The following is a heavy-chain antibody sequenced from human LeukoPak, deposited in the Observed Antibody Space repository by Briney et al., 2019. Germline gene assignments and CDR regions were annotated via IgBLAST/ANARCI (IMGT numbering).Heavy chain of an antibody. D-gene: IGHD5-12*01. Sequence: GGSLRLSCAASGFTFSSYGMHWVRQAPGKGLEWVAYIQYDGSNEQYADSVKGRFSISRDSSKNILYLQMNSLRAEDTAVYYCAKGGLLVASFDYWGQGTLVTVSS. CDR3: AKGGLLVASFDY. V-gene: IGHV3-30*02. J-gene: IGHJ4*02. CDR2: IQYDGSNE. CDR1: GFTFSSYG.